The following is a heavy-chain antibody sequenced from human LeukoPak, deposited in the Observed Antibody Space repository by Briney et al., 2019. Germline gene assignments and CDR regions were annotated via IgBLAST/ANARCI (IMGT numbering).Heavy chain of an antibody. D-gene: IGHD5-18*01. CDR2: ISGSSDTT. CDR3: ANREGGYTYDPFDY. CDR1: GFTFSTYA. V-gene: IGHV3-23*01. Sequence: GGSLRLSCAASGFTFSTYAMSWVRQAPGRGLEWVSAISGSSDTTYYADSVKGRFTISRDNSRNTLYLQMNSLRAEDTAVYYCANREGGYTYDPFDYWGQGTLVTVSS. J-gene: IGHJ4*02.